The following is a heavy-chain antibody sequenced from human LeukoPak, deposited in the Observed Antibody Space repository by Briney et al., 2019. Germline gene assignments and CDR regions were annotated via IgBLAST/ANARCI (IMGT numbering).Heavy chain of an antibody. J-gene: IGHJ5*02. CDR3: ARAPSGHYTDRDWFDP. CDR2: IYPGDSDT. CDR1: GYSFTSYW. D-gene: IGHD3-3*01. Sequence: GESLKISCKGSGYSFTSYWIGWLRQMPGKGLEWMGIIYPGDSDTRYSPSFQGQVTISADKSISTAYLQWSSLKASDTAMYYCARAPSGHYTDRDWFDPWGQGTLVTVSS. V-gene: IGHV5-51*01.